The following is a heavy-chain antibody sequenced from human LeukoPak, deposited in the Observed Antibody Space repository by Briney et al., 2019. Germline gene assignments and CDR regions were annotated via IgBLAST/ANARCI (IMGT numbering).Heavy chain of an antibody. CDR2: INAGNGNT. CDR3: ARDSLSSGWDPNLLFDY. D-gene: IGHD6-19*01. J-gene: IGHJ4*02. Sequence: ASVKVSCKASGYTLTSYAMHWVRQAPGQRLEWMGWINAGNGNTKYSQEFQGRVTITRDTSASTAYMELSSLRSEDMAVYYCARDSLSSGWDPNLLFDYWGQGTLVTVSS. V-gene: IGHV1-3*03. CDR1: GYTLTSYA.